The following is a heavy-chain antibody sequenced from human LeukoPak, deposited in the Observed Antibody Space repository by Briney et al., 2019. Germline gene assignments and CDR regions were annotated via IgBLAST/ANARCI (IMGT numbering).Heavy chain of an antibody. V-gene: IGHV1-2*02. CDR3: ASGHGTSYNYDTSGYYSDY. CDR1: GYTFTGYY. J-gene: IGHJ4*02. Sequence: ASVKVSCKASGYTFTGYYIHWVRQAPGQGLEWMGWINPNSGGTNSAQNFQGGVTMTRDTSISTAYMELSRLRSDDTAVYYCASGHGTSYNYDTSGYYSDYWGQGTLVTVSS. CDR2: INPNSGGT. D-gene: IGHD3-22*01.